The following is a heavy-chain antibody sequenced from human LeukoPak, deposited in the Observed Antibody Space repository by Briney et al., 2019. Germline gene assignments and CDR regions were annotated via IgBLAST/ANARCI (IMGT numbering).Heavy chain of an antibody. Sequence: GGSLRLSCAASGFTFSDYYMSWIRQAPGKGLEWVSYISSSGSTIYYADSVKGRFTISRDNAKNTLYLQMNSLRAEDTAVYYCARQVETAHVCDYWGQGTLVTVSS. D-gene: IGHD5-18*01. V-gene: IGHV3-11*04. CDR1: GFTFSDYY. CDR2: ISSSGSTI. CDR3: ARQVETAHVCDY. J-gene: IGHJ4*02.